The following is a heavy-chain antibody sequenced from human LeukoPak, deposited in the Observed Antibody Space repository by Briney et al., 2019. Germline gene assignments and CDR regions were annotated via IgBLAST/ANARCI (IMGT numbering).Heavy chain of an antibody. CDR1: GYTFTSYY. CDR3: AITPTVTTPFDY. D-gene: IGHD4-11*01. J-gene: IGHJ4*02. CDR2: INPSGGST. V-gene: IGHV1-46*01. Sequence: ASVKVSCKASGYTFTSYYMHWVRQAPGQGLEWMGIINPSGGSTSYAQKFQGKVTMTRDTSTSTVYMELSSLRSEDTAVYYCAITPTVTTPFDYWGQGTLVTVSS.